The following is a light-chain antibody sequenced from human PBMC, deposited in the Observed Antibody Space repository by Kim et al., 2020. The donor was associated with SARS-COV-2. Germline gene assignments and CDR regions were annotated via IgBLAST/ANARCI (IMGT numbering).Light chain of an antibody. J-gene: IGKJ4*01. CDR2: DAS. CDR3: QQYHSLPLT. V-gene: IGKV1-33*01. Sequence: ASVGDRCTITCQASQDIRKSLNWFQQKPGKAPKLLIYDASDLETGAPSRFSGSASGTDFTFTINTLQPDDFATYFCQQYHSLPLTFGGGTKVDIK. CDR1: QDIRKS.